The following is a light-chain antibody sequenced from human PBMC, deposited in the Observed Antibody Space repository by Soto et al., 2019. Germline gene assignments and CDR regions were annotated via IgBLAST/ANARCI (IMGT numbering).Light chain of an antibody. CDR3: QKYNSAPLT. CDR2: AAS. CDR1: QGISSY. Sequence: DIQMTQSPSSLSASVGDRVTITCRVSQGISSYLAWYQRKPGKVPKLLIYAASTLQSGVPSRFSGSGSGTDFTLTISSLQPEDVATYYCQKYNSAPLTFGGGTKVEIK. J-gene: IGKJ4*01. V-gene: IGKV1-27*01.